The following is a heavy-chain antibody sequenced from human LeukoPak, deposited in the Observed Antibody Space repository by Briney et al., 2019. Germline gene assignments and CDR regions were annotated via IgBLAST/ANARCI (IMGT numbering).Heavy chain of an antibody. D-gene: IGHD2-2*01. CDR3: ARGSTPYRSTSCLW. J-gene: IGHJ4*02. V-gene: IGHV1-58*01. CDR2: IVVGSGNT. Sequence: SVKVSCKASGFTFTSSAVQWVRQARGQRLEWIGWIVVGSGNTNYAQKFQERVTITRDMSTSTAYMELSSLRSEDTAVYYCARGSTPYRSTSCLWWGQGTLVTVSS. CDR1: GFTFTSSA.